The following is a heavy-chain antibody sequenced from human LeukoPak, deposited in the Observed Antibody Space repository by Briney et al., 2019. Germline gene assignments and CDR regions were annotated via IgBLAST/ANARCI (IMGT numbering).Heavy chain of an antibody. D-gene: IGHD3-10*01. V-gene: IGHV3-7*01. J-gene: IGHJ5*02. CDR2: IKQDGSEK. Sequence: PGGSLRLSCAASGFTFSSYWMSWVRQAPGKGLEWVANIKQDGSEKYYVDSVKGRFTISRDNAKNSLYLQMNSLRAEDTAMYYCAKDLMRDRWFGESWGQGTLVTVSS. CDR3: AKDLMRDRWFGES. CDR1: GFTFSSYW.